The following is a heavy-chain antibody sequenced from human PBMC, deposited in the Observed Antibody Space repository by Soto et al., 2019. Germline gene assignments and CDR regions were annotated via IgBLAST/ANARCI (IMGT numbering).Heavy chain of an antibody. CDR3: AREGDDCSGGSCYFGY. J-gene: IGHJ4*02. CDR2: IIPILGIA. D-gene: IGHD2-15*01. CDR1: GGTFSSYT. V-gene: IGHV1-69*08. Sequence: QVQLVQSGAEVKKPGSSVKVSCKASGGTFSSYTISWVRQAPGQGLEWMGRIIPILGIANYAQKFQGRVTITADKSTSTAYMELSSLRYEDTAVYYCAREGDDCSGGSCYFGYWGQGTLVTVSS.